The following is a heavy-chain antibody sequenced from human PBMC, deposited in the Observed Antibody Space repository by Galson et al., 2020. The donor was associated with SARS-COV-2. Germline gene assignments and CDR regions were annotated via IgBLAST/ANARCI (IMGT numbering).Heavy chain of an antibody. CDR2: VNHSGST. CDR3: ARGLDGTGRFNGWDY. D-gene: IGHD2-8*02. CDR1: GGSFSGYF. Sequence: SETLSLTCAVYGGSFSGYFWSWIRQPPGKGLEWIGEVNHSGSTNYNPSLKSRVTISVDTSKNQFSLKLSSVTAADTAVYYCARGLDGTGRFNGWDYWGQGTLATVSS. V-gene: IGHV4-34*01. J-gene: IGHJ4*02.